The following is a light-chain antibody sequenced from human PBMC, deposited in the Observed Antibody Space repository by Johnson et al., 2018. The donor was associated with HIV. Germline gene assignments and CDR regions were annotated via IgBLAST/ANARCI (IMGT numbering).Light chain of an antibody. CDR2: ENT. Sequence: QSVLTQPPSVSAAPGQKVTISCSGSSSNIGNNYVSWYQQLPGTAPKVLIYENTKRPSGIPDRFSGSKSGTSATLGITGLQTGDEADYYCGTWDSSLSAHYVFGTGTTLTVL. CDR3: GTWDSSLSAHYV. J-gene: IGLJ1*01. CDR1: SSNIGNNY. V-gene: IGLV1-51*02.